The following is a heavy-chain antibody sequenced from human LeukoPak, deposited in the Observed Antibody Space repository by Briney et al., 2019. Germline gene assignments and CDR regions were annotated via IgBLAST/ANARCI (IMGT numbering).Heavy chain of an antibody. J-gene: IGHJ4*02. V-gene: IGHV3-21*01. CDR2: ISSSSSYI. D-gene: IGHD3-9*01. Sequence: GGSLRLSCAASGFTFSTYSMNWVRQAPGKGLEWVSSISSSSSYIHYADSVKGRFTISRDNAKNSLYLQMNSLRAEDTAVYYCARAEVLRYFDWFYFDYWGQGTLVTVSS. CDR1: GFTFSTYS. CDR3: ARAEVLRYFDWFYFDY.